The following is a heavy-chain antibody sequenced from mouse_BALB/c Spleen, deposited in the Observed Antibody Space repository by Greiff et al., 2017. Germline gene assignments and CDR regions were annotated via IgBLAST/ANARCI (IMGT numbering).Heavy chain of an antibody. CDR2: ISSGGGST. CDR3: ARTYDYDEGYFDV. D-gene: IGHD2-4*01. J-gene: IGHJ1*01. CDR1: GFAFSSYD. V-gene: IGHV5-12-1*01. Sequence: EVMLVESGGGLVKPGGSLKLSCAASGFAFSSYDMSWVRQTPEKRLEWVAYISSGGGSTYYPDTVKGRFTISRDNAKNTLYLQMSSLKSEDTATYYCARTYDYDEGYFDVWGAGTTVTVSS.